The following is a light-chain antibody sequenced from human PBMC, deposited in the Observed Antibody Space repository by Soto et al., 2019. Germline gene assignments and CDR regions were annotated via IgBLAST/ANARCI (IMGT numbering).Light chain of an antibody. J-gene: IGKJ1*01. Sequence: DIQLTQSPSFLCASVGARVTITCRASQGISSDLAWYQQNPGNAPKLLIYAESTLQNGVPSTFSGSGSGTEFTLTISSLQPDDSATYYCKQYNTSWKLGHGHQVDI. CDR3: KQYNTSWK. CDR2: AES. V-gene: IGKV1-9*01. CDR1: QGISSD.